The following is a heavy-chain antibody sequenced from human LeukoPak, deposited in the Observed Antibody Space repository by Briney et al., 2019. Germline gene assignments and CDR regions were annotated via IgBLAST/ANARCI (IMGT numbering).Heavy chain of an antibody. CDR3: ARRLSSGDLDY. CDR1: GYNFASYW. D-gene: IGHD1-26*01. Sequence: GESLKISCKGSGYNFASYWIGWVRQMPGKGLEWMGIIYPSDSDTRYSPSFQGQVTISADKSISTAYLQWSSLKASDTAMYYCARRLSSGDLDYWGQGTLVTVSS. V-gene: IGHV5-51*01. J-gene: IGHJ4*02. CDR2: IYPSDSDT.